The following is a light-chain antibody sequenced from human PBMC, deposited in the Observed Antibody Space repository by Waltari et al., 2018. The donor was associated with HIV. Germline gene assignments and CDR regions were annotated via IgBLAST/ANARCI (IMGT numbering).Light chain of an antibody. CDR2: DVS. CDR1: SSDIGGYNY. Sequence: QSALNQPASVSGSPGQSITISCTGTSSDIGGYNYVSWYPQHPGIAPHLMIYDVSTRPTGGSNRFPASKSGNTASPTISGLQAEDETDYYCCSYAGSRTWVFGGGTKLTVL. CDR3: CSYAGSRTWV. V-gene: IGLV2-23*02. J-gene: IGLJ3*02.